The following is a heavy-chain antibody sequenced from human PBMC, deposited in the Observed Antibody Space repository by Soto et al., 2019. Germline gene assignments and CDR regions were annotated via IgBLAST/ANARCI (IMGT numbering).Heavy chain of an antibody. D-gene: IGHD3-10*01. CDR2: INDSGDI. J-gene: IGHJ6*03. CDR3: ARGLILWFGDLSRRGGYYYYMDV. CDR1: GGSFSGYQ. V-gene: IGHV4-34*02. Sequence: QVQLQQWGAGLLKPSETLSLTCAVYGGSFSGYQWSWIRQTPGKGLEWIGGINDSGDINYNPSLKSRVTILVDAAKKQISLKLSSVTAADTALYFCARGLILWFGDLSRRGGYYYYMDVWGKGTTVTVSS.